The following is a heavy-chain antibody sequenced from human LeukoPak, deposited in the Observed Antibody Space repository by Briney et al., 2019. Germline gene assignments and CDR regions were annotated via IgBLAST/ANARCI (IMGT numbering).Heavy chain of an antibody. Sequence: SETLSLTCSVSGGSITSDLYYWTWIRQPAGKGLEWIGRIYTNGWTDYNPSLKGRVTISVDTSKNHFSLKLTFVTAADTALYYCARGSGWNAFDPWGQGTLVTVSS. CDR1: GGSITSDLYY. CDR3: ARGSGWNAFDP. CDR2: IYTNGWT. D-gene: IGHD6-19*01. V-gene: IGHV4-61*02. J-gene: IGHJ5*02.